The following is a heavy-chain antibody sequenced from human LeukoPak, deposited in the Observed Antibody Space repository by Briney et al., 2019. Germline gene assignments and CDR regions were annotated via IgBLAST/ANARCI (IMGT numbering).Heavy chain of an antibody. CDR2: ISYDGSNK. J-gene: IGHJ4*02. CDR1: GFTFSSYA. Sequence: GGSLRLSCAASGFTFSSYAMLWVRQAPGKGLEWVAVISYDGSNKYYADSVKGRFTISRDSSKNTLYLQMNSLRAEDTAVYYRASQRGYYWGQGTLVTVSS. CDR3: ASQRGYY. V-gene: IGHV3-30-3*01.